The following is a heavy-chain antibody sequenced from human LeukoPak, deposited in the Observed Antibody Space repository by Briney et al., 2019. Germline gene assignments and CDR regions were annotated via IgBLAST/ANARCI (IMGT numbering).Heavy chain of an antibody. J-gene: IGHJ6*02. Sequence: GGSLRLSCAASGFTFSSYSMNWVRQAPGKGLEWVSYISSSNNTIYYADSVKGRFTISRDNSKNTLYLQMNSLRAEDTAVYYCAKDGFPSYGSGSYDYYYYGMDVWGQGTTVTVSS. D-gene: IGHD3-10*01. V-gene: IGHV3-48*01. CDR3: AKDGFPSYGSGSYDYYYYGMDV. CDR1: GFTFSSYS. CDR2: ISSSNNTI.